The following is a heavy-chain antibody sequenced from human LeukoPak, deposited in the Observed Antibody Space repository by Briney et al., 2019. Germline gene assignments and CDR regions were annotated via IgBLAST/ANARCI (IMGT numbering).Heavy chain of an antibody. D-gene: IGHD3-10*01. J-gene: IGHJ4*02. CDR1: GFTFTTYW. CDR2: VKQDGSAT. V-gene: IGHV3-7*01. CDR3: ARDRGADRFDN. Sequence: GGSLRLSCAASGFTFTTYWMSWVRQAPGKGLEWVANVKQDGSATYYVGSVKGRFTISRDNAKNSLYLQMDSLRVEDTAVYYCARDRGADRFDNWGQGTLVTVSS.